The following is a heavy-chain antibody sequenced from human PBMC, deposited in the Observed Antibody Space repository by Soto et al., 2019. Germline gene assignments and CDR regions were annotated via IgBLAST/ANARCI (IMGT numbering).Heavy chain of an antibody. Sequence: GASVKVSCKTSGGTFSNYAFTWVRQAPGQGLEWMGGIIPIFDTTNYAQKFQDRITITADDSTSTVYMELHSLTSEDTAFFFCAKDRGIREWLYFFVFWGKGTVVTVSS. J-gene: IGHJ4*01. V-gene: IGHV1-69*01. CDR3: AKDRGIREWLYFFVF. CDR1: GGTFSNYA. D-gene: IGHD5-18*01. CDR2: IIPIFDTT.